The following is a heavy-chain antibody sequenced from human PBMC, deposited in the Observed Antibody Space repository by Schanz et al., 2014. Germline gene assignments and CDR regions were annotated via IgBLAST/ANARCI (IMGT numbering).Heavy chain of an antibody. CDR1: GFTFSKHW. CDR3: ARVRRRIATPSTPSFRNYYYYAMDV. V-gene: IGHV3-64*04. CDR2: ITRSGGGT. D-gene: IGHD6-13*01. Sequence: GQLLESGGGLVQPGGSLRLSCGGSGFTFSKHWMSWVRQASGKGLEYVSAITRSGGGTYYSDSVKGRFTISRDNSKNTLYLQMNSLRAEDTSVYFCARVRRRIATPSTPSFRNYYYYAMDVWGQGTTVTVSS. J-gene: IGHJ6*02.